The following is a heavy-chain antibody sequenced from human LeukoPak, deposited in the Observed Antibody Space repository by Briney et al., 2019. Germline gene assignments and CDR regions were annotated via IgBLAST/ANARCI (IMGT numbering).Heavy chain of an antibody. J-gene: IGHJ4*02. CDR3: ARASGYSSGWYYNY. CDR1: GGSISSSSYY. V-gene: IGHV4-39*07. D-gene: IGHD6-19*01. CDR2: INHSGST. Sequence: SSETLSLTCTVSGGSISSSSYYWGWIRQPPGKGLEWIGEINHSGSTNYNPSLKSRVTISVDTSKNQFSLKLSSVTAADTAVYYCARASGYSSGWYYNYWGQGTLVTVSS.